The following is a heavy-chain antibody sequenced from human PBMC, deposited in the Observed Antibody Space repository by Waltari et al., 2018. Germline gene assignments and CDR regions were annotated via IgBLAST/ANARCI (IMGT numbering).Heavy chain of an antibody. V-gene: IGHV4-61*02. D-gene: IGHD3-3*01. CDR3: ARVRSSILEWLFGGFDP. CDR2: IYTSGST. Sequence: QVQLQESGPGLVKPSQTLSLTCTVSGGSISSGSYYWSWIRQPAGKGLEWIGRIYTSGSTNYNPSLKSRVTISVDTSKNQFSLKLSSVTAADTAVYYCARVRSSILEWLFGGFDPWGQGTLVTVSS. CDR1: GGSISSGSYY. J-gene: IGHJ5*02.